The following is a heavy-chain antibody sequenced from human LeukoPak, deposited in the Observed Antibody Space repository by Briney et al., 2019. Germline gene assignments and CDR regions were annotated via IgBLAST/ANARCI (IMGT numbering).Heavy chain of an antibody. Sequence: GGSLRLPCAASGFTFTTYWMHWVRQAPGKGLVWVSHINSDGSITSYADSVKGRFTISRDNAKNTLYLQMNSLRAEDTAVYYCARSGGYSSGWTIFDYWGQGTLVTVSS. V-gene: IGHV3-74*01. CDR2: INSDGSIT. CDR1: GFTFTTYW. D-gene: IGHD6-19*01. J-gene: IGHJ4*02. CDR3: ARSGGYSSGWTIFDY.